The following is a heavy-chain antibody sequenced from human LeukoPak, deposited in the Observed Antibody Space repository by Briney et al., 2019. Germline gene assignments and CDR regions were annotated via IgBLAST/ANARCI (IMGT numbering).Heavy chain of an antibody. J-gene: IGHJ5*02. D-gene: IGHD2-2*01. CDR3: ARENSWGVAPAATFDP. CDR2: IYYSGST. CDR1: GGSISSYY. Sequence: PPETLSLTCTVSGGSISSYYWSWIRQPPGKGLEWIGYIYYSGSTNYNPSLKSRVTISVDTSKNQFSLKLSSVTAADTAMYYCARENSWGVAPAATFDPWGQGTLVTVSS. V-gene: IGHV4-59*01.